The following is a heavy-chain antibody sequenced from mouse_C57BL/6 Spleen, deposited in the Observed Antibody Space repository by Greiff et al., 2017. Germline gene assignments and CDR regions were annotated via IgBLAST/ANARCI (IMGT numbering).Heavy chain of an antibody. CDR2: INYDGSST. V-gene: IGHV5-16*01. CDR1: GFTFSDYY. D-gene: IGHD2-3*01. CDR3: ARGGGYYPYWYFDV. Sequence: DVQLVASEGGLVQPGSSMKLSCTASGFTFSDYYMAWVRQVPEKGLEWVANINYDGSSTYYLDSLKSRFLISRDNEKNILYLQMSSLKSEDTATDYCARGGGYYPYWYFDVWGTGTTVTVAS. J-gene: IGHJ1*03.